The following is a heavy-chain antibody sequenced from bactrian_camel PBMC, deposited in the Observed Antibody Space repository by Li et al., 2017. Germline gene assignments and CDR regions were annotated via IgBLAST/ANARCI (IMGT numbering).Heavy chain of an antibody. J-gene: IGHJ6*01. CDR2: IDPDGST. V-gene: IGHV3S53*01. Sequence: HVQLVESGGGSVQAGGSLSLSCAISRGDAVGISTHCLGWVRQAPGKEREGVAAIDPDGSTSYADSVKGRFSISKDNVKNIVYLQMNSLKSEDTGVYYRAADRAVGSRRCQSLDKPDFGYWGQGTQVTVS. CDR3: AADRAVGSRRCQSLDKPDFGY. D-gene: IGHD4*01. CDR1: RGDAVGISTHC.